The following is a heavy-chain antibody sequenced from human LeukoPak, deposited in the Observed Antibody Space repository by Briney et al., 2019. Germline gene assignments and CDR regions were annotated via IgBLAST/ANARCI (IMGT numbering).Heavy chain of an antibody. V-gene: IGHV4-39*01. D-gene: IGHD3-10*01. CDR2: IYYSGST. J-gene: IGHJ4*02. CDR1: GGSISSSSYY. Sequence: SETLSLTCTVSGGSISSSSYYWGWIRQPPGKGLEWIGSIYYSGSTYYNPSLKSRVTISVDTSEDQFSLKLSSVTAADTAVYYCARSRSMVEFDYWGQGTLVTVSS. CDR3: ARSRSMVEFDY.